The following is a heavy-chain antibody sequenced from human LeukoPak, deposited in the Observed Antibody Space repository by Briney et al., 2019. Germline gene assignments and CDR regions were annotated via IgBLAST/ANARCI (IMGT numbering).Heavy chain of an antibody. Sequence: GGSLRLSCAASGFTFSSYAMSWVRQAPGKGLEWVSAISGSGGSTYYAGSVKGRFTISRDNSKNTLYLQMNSLRAEDTAVYYCARPPGYDSDYWGQGTLVTVSS. CDR3: ARPPGYDSDY. CDR1: GFTFSSYA. V-gene: IGHV3-23*01. CDR2: ISGSGGST. J-gene: IGHJ4*02. D-gene: IGHD5-12*01.